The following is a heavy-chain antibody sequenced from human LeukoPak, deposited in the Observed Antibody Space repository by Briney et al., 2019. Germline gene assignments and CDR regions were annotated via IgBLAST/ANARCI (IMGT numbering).Heavy chain of an antibody. Sequence: GGSLRLSCAASGFTFDDYAMHWVRQAPGKGLEWVSLISGDGSSTLYADSVKGRFTISRDTSKNSLYLQMNSLSSEYTAFYYCAKDRYSIGWDRSDYWGQGTLVTVSS. J-gene: IGHJ4*02. CDR3: AKDRYSIGWDRSDY. CDR1: GFTFDDYA. D-gene: IGHD6-19*01. V-gene: IGHV3-43*02. CDR2: ISGDGSST.